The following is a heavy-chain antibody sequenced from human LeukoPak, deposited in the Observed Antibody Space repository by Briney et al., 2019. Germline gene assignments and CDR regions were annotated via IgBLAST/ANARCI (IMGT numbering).Heavy chain of an antibody. D-gene: IGHD3-3*01. CDR2: ISGSGGST. J-gene: IGHJ4*02. CDR3: AKAGDYDFWSGYHIDY. CDR1: GFTFSSYA. V-gene: IGHV3-23*01. Sequence: GGSLRLSCAASGFTFSSYAMSWVRQAPGKGLEWVSAISGSGGSTYYADSVKGRFTISRDNSKNTLYLQMNSLRAEDTAVYYCAKAGDYDFWSGYHIDYWGQGTLVTVSS.